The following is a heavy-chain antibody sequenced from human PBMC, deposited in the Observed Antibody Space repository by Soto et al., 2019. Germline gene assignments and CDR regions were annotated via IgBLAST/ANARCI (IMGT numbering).Heavy chain of an antibody. CDR1: GGSISSSSSY. V-gene: IGHV4-39*01. CDR3: AGLYPYESCGYHLNY. Sequence: SETMSLTCTVSGGSISSSSSYWGWIRQPPGKGLEWVGSIYYLGNTYYNPSLGSRVTISVDTSKNQFSLKLRSVTAADTAVFYCAGLYPYESCGYHLNYWGQGALVTVSS. J-gene: IGHJ4*02. D-gene: IGHD3-22*01. CDR2: IYYLGNT.